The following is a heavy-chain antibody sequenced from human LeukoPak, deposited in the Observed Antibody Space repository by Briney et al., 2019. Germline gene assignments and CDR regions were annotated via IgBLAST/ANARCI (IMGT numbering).Heavy chain of an antibody. D-gene: IGHD3-3*01. CDR2: INHSGST. V-gene: IGHV4-34*01. CDR3: ARGGIRITIFGVATRGFDY. Sequence: SETLSLTCAVYGGSFSGYYWSWIRQPPGKGLEWIGEINHSGSTNYNPSLKSRVTISVDTSKDQFSLKLSSVTAADTAVYYCARGGIRITIFGVATRGFDYWGQGTLVTVSS. J-gene: IGHJ4*02. CDR1: GGSFSGYY.